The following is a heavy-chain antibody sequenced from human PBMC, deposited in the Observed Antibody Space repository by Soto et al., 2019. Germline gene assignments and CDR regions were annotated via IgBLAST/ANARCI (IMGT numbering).Heavy chain of an antibody. CDR2: ISYDGSNK. CDR1: GFTFSSYG. V-gene: IGHV3-30*18. D-gene: IGHD2-2*01. Sequence: QVQLVESGGGVVQPGRSLRLSCAASGFTFSSYGMHWVRQAPGKGLEWVAVISYDGSNKYYADSVKGRFTISRDNSKNTLYMQMNSLRAEDTAVYYCAKDGGVTVVPVARGYGMDVWGQGTTVTVSS. J-gene: IGHJ6*02. CDR3: AKDGGVTVVPVARGYGMDV.